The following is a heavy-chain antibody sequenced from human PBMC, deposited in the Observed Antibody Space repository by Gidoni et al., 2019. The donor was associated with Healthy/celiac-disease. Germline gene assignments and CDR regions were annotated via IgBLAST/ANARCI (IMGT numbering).Heavy chain of an antibody. D-gene: IGHD2-15*01. J-gene: IGHJ4*02. CDR2: ISYDGSNK. CDR1: GFTFSSYA. Sequence: QVQLVESGGGVVQPGRSLRLSCAASGFTFSSYAMHWVRQAPGKGLEWVEVISYDGSNKYYADYVKGRFTISRDNSKNTLYLQMNSLRAEDTAVYYCARTQGVVVAADFDYWGQGTLVTVSS. CDR3: ARTQGVVVAADFDY. V-gene: IGHV3-30-3*01.